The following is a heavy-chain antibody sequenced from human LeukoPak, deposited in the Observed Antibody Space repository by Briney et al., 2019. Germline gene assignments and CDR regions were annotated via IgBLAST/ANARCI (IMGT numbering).Heavy chain of an antibody. J-gene: IGHJ3*02. V-gene: IGHV3-9*01. CDR2: INWNTNSI. CDR3: AKGSSGWSTDAFDI. CDR1: GFTFDDYA. D-gene: IGHD6-19*01. Sequence: PGGSLRLSCAAPGFTFDDYAMHWVRQAPGKGLEWVSGINWNTNSIKYADSVKGRFTISRDNAKNSLYLQMNSLRAEDTAFYYCAKGSSGWSTDAFDIWGQGTMVTVSS.